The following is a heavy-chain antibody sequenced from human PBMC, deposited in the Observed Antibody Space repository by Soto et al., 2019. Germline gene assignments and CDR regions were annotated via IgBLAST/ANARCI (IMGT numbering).Heavy chain of an antibody. D-gene: IGHD4-17*01. CDR3: AQRTVGWYFDL. Sequence: EVQLLESGGGLVQPGGSLRLSCAASGFTFSSYAMSWVRQAPGKGLEWGSAISGSGDSTYYADYVKGRFNISRDNYKNTQYLKMNSLRAEETAVYYCAQRTVGWYFDLWGRGTLVTVSS. V-gene: IGHV3-23*01. CDR1: GFTFSSYA. CDR2: ISGSGDST. J-gene: IGHJ2*01.